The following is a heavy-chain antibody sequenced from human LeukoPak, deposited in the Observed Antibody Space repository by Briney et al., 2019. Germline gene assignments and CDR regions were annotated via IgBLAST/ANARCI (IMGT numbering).Heavy chain of an antibody. J-gene: IGHJ6*03. Sequence: SETLSLTCTVSGGSISSYYWSWIRQPPGKGLEWIGRIYTSGSTNYNPSLKSRVTMSVDTSKNQFSLKLNSVTAADTAVYYCAREVVVREGYYYMDVWGKGTTVTISS. CDR1: GGSISSYY. CDR2: IYTSGST. D-gene: IGHD2-15*01. CDR3: AREVVVREGYYYMDV. V-gene: IGHV4-4*07.